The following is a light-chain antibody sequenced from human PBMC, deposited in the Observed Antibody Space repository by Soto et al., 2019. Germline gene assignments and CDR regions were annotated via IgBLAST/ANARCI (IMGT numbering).Light chain of an antibody. CDR1: SSDVGAYNY. J-gene: IGLJ2*01. CDR3: PSSTSGATLI. V-gene: IGLV2-14*03. CDR2: DVS. Sequence: QSALTQPASVSGSPGQSITISCTGTSSDVGAYNYVSWYQHPPGKAPKLMIYDVSSRPSGISHRFSGSKSGSMASLTISGRQAEDEADYYCPSSTSGATLIFGGGTQVTVL.